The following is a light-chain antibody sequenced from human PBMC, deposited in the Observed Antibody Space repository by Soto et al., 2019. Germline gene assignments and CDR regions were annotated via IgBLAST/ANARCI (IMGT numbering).Light chain of an antibody. CDR1: SSGVGGYNY. CDR3: SSYAGSNNVA. CDR2: EVN. J-gene: IGLJ3*02. Sequence: QSALTQPPSASRSPGQSVTISCTGTSSGVGGYNYVSWYQQHPGKAPKLMIYEVNKRPSGVPDRFSGSNSGNTASLTVSGLQAEDESDYYCSSYAGSNNVAFGGGTKLTVL. V-gene: IGLV2-8*02.